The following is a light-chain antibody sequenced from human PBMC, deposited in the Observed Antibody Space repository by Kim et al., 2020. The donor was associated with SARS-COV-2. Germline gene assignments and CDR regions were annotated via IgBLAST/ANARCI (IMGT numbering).Light chain of an antibody. CDR1: SGHSNYA. CDR3: QTWGTGILV. J-gene: IGLJ3*02. Sequence: SVQLPCTLSSGHSNYAIAWHQQQPEKGPRYLMKLNSDGSHSKGDGIPDRFSGSSSGAERYLTISSLQSEDEADYYCQTWGTGILVFGGGTQLTVL. V-gene: IGLV4-69*01. CDR2: LNSDGSH.